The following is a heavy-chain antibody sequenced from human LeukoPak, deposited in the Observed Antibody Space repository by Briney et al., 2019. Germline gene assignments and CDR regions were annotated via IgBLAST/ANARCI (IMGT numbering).Heavy chain of an antibody. CDR2: IRQDGGQT. J-gene: IGHJ3*02. CDR3: ARAATALLDAFDI. CDR1: GFTISSYW. Sequence: GGSLRLSCAASGFTISSYWMSWVRQAPGKGLEWVANIRQDGGQTYYVDSVKGRFTISRDNAKNSLYLQVNSLRAEDTAVYYCARAATALLDAFDIWGQGTMVTVSS. V-gene: IGHV3-7*01. D-gene: IGHD3-10*01.